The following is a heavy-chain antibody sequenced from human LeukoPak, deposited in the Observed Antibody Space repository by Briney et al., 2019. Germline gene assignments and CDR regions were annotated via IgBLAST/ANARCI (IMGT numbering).Heavy chain of an antibody. Sequence: SETLSLTCTVSGGSISSYYWSWIRQPPGKGLEWIGYTYYSGSTNYNPSLKSRVTISVDTSKNQFSLKLSSVTAADTAVYYCARVRDYGDSHFDYWGQGTLVTVSS. V-gene: IGHV4-59*01. CDR2: TYYSGST. J-gene: IGHJ4*02. CDR1: GGSISSYY. CDR3: ARVRDYGDSHFDY. D-gene: IGHD4-17*01.